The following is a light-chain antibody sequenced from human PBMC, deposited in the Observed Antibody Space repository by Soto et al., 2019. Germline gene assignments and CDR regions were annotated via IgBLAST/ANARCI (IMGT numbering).Light chain of an antibody. CDR3: ISYTGSSTSYV. CDR2: GVS. V-gene: IGLV2-14*01. J-gene: IGLJ1*01. Sequence: QSVLTQPASVSGSPGQSITISCSGTRSDVGSYNYVAWYQQFPGKTPKILIYGVSNRLSGVSSRFSGSKSGNTASLTISGLQAEDEADYYCISYTGSSTSYVFGSGTKLTVL. CDR1: RSDVGSYNY.